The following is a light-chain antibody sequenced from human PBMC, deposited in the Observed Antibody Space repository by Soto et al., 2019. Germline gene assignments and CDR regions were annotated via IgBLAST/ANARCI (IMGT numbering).Light chain of an antibody. V-gene: IGKV3D-15*01. CDR2: GAS. CDR1: HRFSATY. CDR3: QQFNNWPRT. Sequence: LVLAQSPGTISLSPGDLAALSCSGSHRFSATYLTWYQQKPGQAPKLLIYGASIRATGIPDRFSGSGSGTEFTLTISSLQSEDFAAYYCQQFNNWPRTFGQGTKVDIK. J-gene: IGKJ1*01.